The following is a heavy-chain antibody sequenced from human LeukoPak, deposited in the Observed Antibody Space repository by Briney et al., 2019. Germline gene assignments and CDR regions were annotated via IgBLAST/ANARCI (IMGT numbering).Heavy chain of an antibody. CDR2: IIPIFGTA. CDR3: AREEYYYGSGSYLSFYFDY. V-gene: IGHV1-69*05. D-gene: IGHD3-10*01. Sequence: SVKVSCKASGGTFSSYAISWVRQAPGQGLEWMGRIIPIFGTANHAQKFQGRVTITTDESTSTAYMELSSLRSEDTAVYYCAREEYYYGSGSYLSFYFDYWGQGTLVTVSS. J-gene: IGHJ4*02. CDR1: GGTFSSYA.